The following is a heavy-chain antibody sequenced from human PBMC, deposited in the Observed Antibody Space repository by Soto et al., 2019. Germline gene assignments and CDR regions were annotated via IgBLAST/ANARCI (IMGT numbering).Heavy chain of an antibody. CDR2: IIPMYGPA. V-gene: IGHV1-69*13. J-gene: IGHJ5*02. CDR1: GYTFTSYG. CDR3: ARVTSMVRGVIDNWFDP. Sequence: ASVKVSWKASGYTFTSYGISWVRQAPGQGLEWMGGIIPMYGPAKYAQRFQGRVTITADESTTTVYMELTSLTSQDTAVYYCARVTSMVRGVIDNWFDPWGHGTLVTVSS. D-gene: IGHD3-10*01.